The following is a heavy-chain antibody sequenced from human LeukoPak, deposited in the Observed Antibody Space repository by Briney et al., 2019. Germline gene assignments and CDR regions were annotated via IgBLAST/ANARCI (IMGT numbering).Heavy chain of an antibody. J-gene: IGHJ4*02. Sequence: VASVNVSFKASGYTFTVYYMHWVRQAPGQGLEWMGWINPNSGGTNYAQKFQGRVTMTRDTSISTAYMELSRLRSDDTAVYYCARDYGLRETNFDYGGQGTLVTVSS. CDR1: GYTFTVYY. CDR3: ARDYGLRETNFDY. D-gene: IGHD5-12*01. CDR2: INPNSGGT. V-gene: IGHV1-2*02.